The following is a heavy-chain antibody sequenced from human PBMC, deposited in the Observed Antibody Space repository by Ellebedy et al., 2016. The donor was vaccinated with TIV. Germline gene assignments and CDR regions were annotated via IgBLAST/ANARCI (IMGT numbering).Heavy chain of an antibody. D-gene: IGHD3-10*01. CDR1: GFTFSSYA. CDR3: ARDSGRRRSWDNDY. V-gene: IGHV3-23*01. J-gene: IGHJ4*02. CDR2: ISDSGGNT. Sequence: GESLKISCVASGFTFSSYAMRWVRQAPGKGLEWVSTISDSGGNTHFPDSVKGRFTISRDNSRNTVYLQMNNLRPEDTAVYYCARDSGRRRSWDNDYWGQGTLVTVSS.